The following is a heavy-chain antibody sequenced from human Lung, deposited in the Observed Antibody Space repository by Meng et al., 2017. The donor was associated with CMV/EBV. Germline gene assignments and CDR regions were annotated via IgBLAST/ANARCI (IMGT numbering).Heavy chain of an antibody. V-gene: IGHV3-48*03. CDR3: ARARDSLYRPSMARGKKRGYFLDY. J-gene: IGHJ4*02. D-gene: IGHD3-10*01. CDR2: ISSSGSAK. CDR1: GFTFSSYE. Sequence: GESLKISCAASGFTFSSYEMKWVRQAPGKGLEWVSYISSSGSAKDYADSVKGRFIVSRDNSKNSLYLQMNSLRTDDTAFYYCARARDSLYRPSMARGKKRGYFLDYWGQGTLVTVSS.